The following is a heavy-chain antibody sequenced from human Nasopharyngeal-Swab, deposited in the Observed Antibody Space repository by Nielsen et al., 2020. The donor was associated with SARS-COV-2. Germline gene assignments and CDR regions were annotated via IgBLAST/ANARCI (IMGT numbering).Heavy chain of an antibody. J-gene: IGHJ5*02. D-gene: IGHD2-15*01. V-gene: IGHV4-34*01. CDR3: ARRPPPTGYCSGGSCYVRGRNWFDP. CDR1: GGSFSGYY. CDR2: INHSGST. Sequence: SQTLSLTCAVYGGSFSGYYWSWIRQPPGKGLEWIGEINHSGSTNYNPPLKSRVTISVDTSKNQFSLKLSSVTAADTAVYYCARRPPPTGYCSGGSCYVRGRNWFDPWGQGTLVTVSS.